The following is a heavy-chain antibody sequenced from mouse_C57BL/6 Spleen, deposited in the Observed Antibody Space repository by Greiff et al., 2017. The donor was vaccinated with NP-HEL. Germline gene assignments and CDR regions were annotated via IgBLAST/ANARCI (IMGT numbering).Heavy chain of an antibody. CDR1: GYTFTDYN. J-gene: IGHJ3*01. CDR3: ASTYYSNYVGPWFAY. CDR2: INPNNGGT. V-gene: IGHV1-22*01. D-gene: IGHD2-5*01. Sequence: EVQLQQSGPELVKPGASVKMSCKASGYTFTDYNMHWVKQSHGKSLEWIGYINPNNGGTSYNQKFKGKATLTVNKSSSTAYMELRSLTSEDSAVYSCASTYYSNYVGPWFAYWGQGTLVTVSA.